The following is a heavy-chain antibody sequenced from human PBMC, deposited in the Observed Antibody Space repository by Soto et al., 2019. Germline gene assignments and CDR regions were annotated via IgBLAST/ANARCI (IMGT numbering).Heavy chain of an antibody. Sequence: SVKVSCKASGFTFTSSAMQWVRQARGQRLEWIGWIVVGSGNTNYAQKFQERVTITRDMSTSTAYMELSSLRSEDTAVYYCDASLLTLWFRESSFDPWGQGTLVTLSS. D-gene: IGHD3-10*01. J-gene: IGHJ5*02. V-gene: IGHV1-58*02. CDR1: GFTFTSSA. CDR3: DASLLTLWFRESSFDP. CDR2: IVVGSGNT.